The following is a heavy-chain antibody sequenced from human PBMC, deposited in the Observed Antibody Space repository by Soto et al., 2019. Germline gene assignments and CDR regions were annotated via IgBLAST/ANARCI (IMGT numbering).Heavy chain of an antibody. CDR2: INPSGGST. J-gene: IGHJ6*02. CDR1: GYSFTNYY. Sequence: ASVKFSCKASGYSFTNYYIHWVRQAPGQGLEWMGIINPSGGSTSYAQKSQGRVTMTRDTSTSTVYMELSSLRSEDTAVYYCARVGYSSSSGSSGMDVWGQGTTVTVSS. D-gene: IGHD6-6*01. CDR3: ARVGYSSSSGSSGMDV. V-gene: IGHV1-46*01.